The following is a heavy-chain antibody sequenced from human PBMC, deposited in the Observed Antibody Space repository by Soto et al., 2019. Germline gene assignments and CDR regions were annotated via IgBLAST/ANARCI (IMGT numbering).Heavy chain of an antibody. CDR3: ASPYSSSSYYYYGMDV. D-gene: IGHD6-6*01. CDR2: IYSGGST. Sequence: GGSLRLSCAASGFTVSSNYMSWVRQAPGKGLEWVSVIYSGGSTYYADSVKGRFTISRHNSKNTLYLQMNSLRAEDTAVYYCASPYSSSSYYYYGMDVWGQGTTVTVS. J-gene: IGHJ6*02. CDR1: GFTVSSNY. V-gene: IGHV3-66*01.